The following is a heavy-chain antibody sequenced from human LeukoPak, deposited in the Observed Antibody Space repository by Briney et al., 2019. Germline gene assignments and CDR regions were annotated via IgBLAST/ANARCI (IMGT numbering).Heavy chain of an antibody. CDR1: GFTFSSYW. J-gene: IGHJ4*02. D-gene: IGHD1-14*01. V-gene: IGHV3-7*01. Sequence: GGSLRLSCAASGFTFSSYWMSWVRQAPGKGLEWVANIKQDGSEKYYVDSVKGRFTISRDNAKNSLYLQMDSLRAEDTAVYYCARHPERFPFDYWGQGTLVTVSS. CDR3: ARHPERFPFDY. CDR2: IKQDGSEK.